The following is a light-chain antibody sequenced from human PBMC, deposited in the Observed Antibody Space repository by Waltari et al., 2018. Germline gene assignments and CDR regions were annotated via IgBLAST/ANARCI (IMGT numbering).Light chain of an antibody. V-gene: IGLV2-14*03. CDR3: NSFRSSSTCLYV. CDR1: SSAVGGYNY. CDR2: DVN. Sequence: QSALTQPASVSGSPGQSISISCTGTSSAVGGYNYVSWYQQHPGRAPKLMIYDVNKRPSGVSDRFSGSKSGNTASLTISGLQAEDEADYYCNSFRSSSTCLYVLGTGTRVTVI. J-gene: IGLJ1*01.